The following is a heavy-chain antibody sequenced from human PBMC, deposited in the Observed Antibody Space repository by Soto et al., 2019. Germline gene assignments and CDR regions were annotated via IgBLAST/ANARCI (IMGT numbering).Heavy chain of an antibody. Sequence: QVQLVESGGSVVQPGRSLRLSCEASGFTFTSYAMHWVRQAPGKGLEWVAVISYDGINEYYADSVKGRFTISRDNSKNSLFLQMSSLRVEGTAVYACARDRLRLGELSLIGYFDYWGQGPLVTVSS. CDR2: ISYDGINE. D-gene: IGHD3-16*02. J-gene: IGHJ4*02. CDR3: ARDRLRLGELSLIGYFDY. CDR1: GFTFTSYA. V-gene: IGHV3-30*15.